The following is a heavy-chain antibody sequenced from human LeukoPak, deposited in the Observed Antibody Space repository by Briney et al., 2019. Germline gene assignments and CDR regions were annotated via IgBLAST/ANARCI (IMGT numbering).Heavy chain of an antibody. CDR2: INPNSGGT. CDR1: GYTFTGYY. V-gene: IGHV1-2*06. Sequence: ASVKISCKASGYTFTGYYMHWVRQAPGQAREWMGRINPNSGGTNYAQKFQGSVTMTRDTHLSTAYMELSRLRSDDTAVYYCARDVTPELSPPHYYYYYMDVWGKGTTVTVSS. CDR3: ARDVTPELSPPHYYYYYMDV. D-gene: IGHD3-16*02. J-gene: IGHJ6*03.